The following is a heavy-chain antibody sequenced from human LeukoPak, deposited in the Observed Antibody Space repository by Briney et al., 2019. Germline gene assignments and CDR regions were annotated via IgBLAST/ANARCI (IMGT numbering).Heavy chain of an antibody. CDR3: ARDSMRIQTGTTP. CDR1: GGSFSGYY. CDR2: INHSGST. D-gene: IGHD1-1*01. Sequence: SETLSLTCAVYGGSFSGYYWSWIRQPPGKGLEWIGEINHSGSTNYNPSLKSRVTISVDTSKNQFSLKLTSLTAADTALYFCARDSMRIQTGTTPWGQGTLVTVSS. J-gene: IGHJ5*02. V-gene: IGHV4-34*01.